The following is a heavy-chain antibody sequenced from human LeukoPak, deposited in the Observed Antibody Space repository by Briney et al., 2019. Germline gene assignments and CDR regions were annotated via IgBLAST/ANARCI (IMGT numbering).Heavy chain of an antibody. CDR1: GYTFTVCY. CDR2: IHPNSGGT. J-gene: IGHJ3*02. Sequence: ASLKVSCKASGYTFTVCYMHWVRHAPGQGLEWMGWIHPNSGGTNYAQEFQGRVTMTRDTSISTVYMEMSSLRSDDTAVYYCVRENWAYDIWGQGTMVTVSS. CDR3: VRENWAYDI. D-gene: IGHD3-16*01. V-gene: IGHV1-2*02.